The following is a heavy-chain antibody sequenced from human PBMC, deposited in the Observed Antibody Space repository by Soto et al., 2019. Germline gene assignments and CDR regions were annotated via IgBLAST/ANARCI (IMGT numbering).Heavy chain of an antibody. CDR3: ARDQQSLIAARYAFDI. D-gene: IGHD6-6*01. CDR1: GYTFTSYY. CDR2: INPSGGST. Sequence: ASVKVSCKASGYTFTSYYMHWVRQAPGQGLEWMGIINPSGGSTSYAQKFQGRVTMTRDTSTSTVYMELSSLRSEDTAVYYCARDQQSLIAARYAFDICVQGTMVTVSS. V-gene: IGHV1-46*01. J-gene: IGHJ3*02.